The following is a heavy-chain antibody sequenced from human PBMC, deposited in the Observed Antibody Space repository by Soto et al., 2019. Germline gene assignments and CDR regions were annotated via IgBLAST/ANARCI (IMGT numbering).Heavy chain of an antibody. J-gene: IGHJ4*02. Sequence: HPGGSLRLSCAASGFTFSSYAMSWVRQAPGKGLEWVSSISGSGGSTYYADSVKGRFTISRDNSKNTLYLQMNSLRAEDTAVYYCAKARYYDSTGYLYYFDHWGQGTLVTVSS. CDR1: GFTFSSYA. CDR3: AKARYYDSTGYLYYFDH. D-gene: IGHD3-22*01. CDR2: ISGSGGST. V-gene: IGHV3-23*01.